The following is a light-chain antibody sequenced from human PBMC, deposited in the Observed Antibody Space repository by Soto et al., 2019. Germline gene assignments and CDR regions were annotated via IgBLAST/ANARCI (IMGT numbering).Light chain of an antibody. CDR1: QSISSW. Sequence: DIQMTQSPSTLSASVGDRVTVTCRASQSISSWLAWYQQKPGKAPKLLIYDASSLESGVPSRFSGSGSGTEFTLTISSLQPDEFATYYCQQYTSAPWTFGPGTKVDIK. V-gene: IGKV1-5*01. CDR3: QQYTSAPWT. J-gene: IGKJ1*01. CDR2: DAS.